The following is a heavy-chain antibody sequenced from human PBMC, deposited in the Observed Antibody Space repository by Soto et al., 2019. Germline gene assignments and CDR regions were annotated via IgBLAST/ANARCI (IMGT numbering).Heavy chain of an antibody. CDR2: INGDGSST. Sequence: EVQLVESGGGLVQPGGSLRLSCAASGFTFSSYWMHWVRQAPGKGLVWVSRINGDGSSTNYADSVKGLFTISRDNAKNTLYLQMNSLRAEDTAVYYCARGRQYGYYVDYWGQGTLVTVSS. J-gene: IGHJ4*02. CDR1: GFTFSSYW. D-gene: IGHD3-10*01. V-gene: IGHV3-74*01. CDR3: ARGRQYGYYVDY.